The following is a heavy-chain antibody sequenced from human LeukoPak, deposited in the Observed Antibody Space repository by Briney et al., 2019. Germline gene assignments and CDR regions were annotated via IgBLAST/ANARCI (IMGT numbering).Heavy chain of an antibody. CDR2: IYYSGST. D-gene: IGHD3-10*01. Sequence: SETLSLTCTVSGGSISSSSYYWGWIRQPPGKGLEWIGSIYYSGSTYYSPSLKSRVTISVDTSKNQFSLKLSSVTAADTAVYYCARGTYYFDYWGQGTLVTVSS. CDR3: ARGTYYFDY. J-gene: IGHJ4*02. CDR1: GGSISSSSYY. V-gene: IGHV4-39*07.